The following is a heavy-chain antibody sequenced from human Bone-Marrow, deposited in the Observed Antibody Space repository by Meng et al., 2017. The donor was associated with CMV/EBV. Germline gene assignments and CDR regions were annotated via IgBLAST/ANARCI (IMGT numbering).Heavy chain of an antibody. V-gene: IGHV3-23*01. CDR3: AKDASHSYYGTGKMFDS. J-gene: IGHJ4*02. CDR2: ISASGGTT. CDR1: FSDYA. D-gene: IGHD3-10*01. Sequence: FSDYAMNWVRQAPGKELEWVSGISASGGTTFYADSVQGRFTISRDNSMHTRTVYLDMKNLGVEDTALYFCAKDASHSYYGTGKMFDSWGQGTLVTVSS.